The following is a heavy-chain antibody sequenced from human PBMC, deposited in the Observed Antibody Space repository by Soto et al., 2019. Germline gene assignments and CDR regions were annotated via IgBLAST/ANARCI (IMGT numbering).Heavy chain of an antibody. J-gene: IGHJ6*02. V-gene: IGHV1-18*01. CDR1: GYTFTTYG. CDR3: ARYLFSYEDIFTDYYAYFGVDV. D-gene: IGHD3-9*01. Sequence: QVHLVQSGAEVRRPGASVKVSCQTSGYTFTTYGVSWVRQAPGQGLQWMGWISPYDGNTHYAQVLQDRVTMTTNTSTNTAYMELRSLTSDDTAVYYCARYLFSYEDIFTDYYAYFGVDVWGQGTTVTVSS. CDR2: ISPYDGNT.